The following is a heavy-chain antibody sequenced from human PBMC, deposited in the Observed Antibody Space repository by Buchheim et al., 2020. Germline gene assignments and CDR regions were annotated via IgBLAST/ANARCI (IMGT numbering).Heavy chain of an antibody. J-gene: IGHJ4*02. D-gene: IGHD6-19*01. CDR1: GFTFSSYG. V-gene: IGHV3-30*18. CDR3: AKEPYGYSSGWYCYYFDY. CDR2: ISYDGSNK. Sequence: QVQLVESGGGVVQPGRSLRLSCAASGFTFSSYGMHWVRQAPGKGLEWVAVISYDGSNKYYADSVKGRFTISRDHSKNTLYLQMNSLRAEDTAVYYCAKEPYGYSSGWYCYYFDYWGQETL.